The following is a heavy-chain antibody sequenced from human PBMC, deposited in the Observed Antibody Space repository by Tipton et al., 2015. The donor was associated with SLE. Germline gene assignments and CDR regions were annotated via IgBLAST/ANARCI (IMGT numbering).Heavy chain of an antibody. CDR1: GGSFSGYF. D-gene: IGHD3-22*01. Sequence: GLVKPSETLSLTCAVYGGSFSGYFWSWIRQLPDKGLEWIGEINHSGTTNCNPSLKSRVTISLDTSKNQFSLKLSSVTAADTAVYYCARGGPYQDSSGNIDYWGQGTLVTASS. J-gene: IGHJ4*02. CDR2: INHSGTT. V-gene: IGHV4-34*01. CDR3: ARGGPYQDSSGNIDY.